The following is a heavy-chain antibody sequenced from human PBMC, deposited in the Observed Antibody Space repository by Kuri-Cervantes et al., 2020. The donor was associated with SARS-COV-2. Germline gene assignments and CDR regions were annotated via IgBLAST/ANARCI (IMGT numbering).Heavy chain of an antibody. CDR1: GFNFSRTD. CDR2: ISNDGKNK. CDR3: AKDRVGAHDF. J-gene: IGHJ4*02. V-gene: IGHV3-30*18. Sequence: GGSLRLSCAASGFNFSRTDMHWVHQAPGKGLEWVAVISNDGKNKKCITSGKGRFTISRDNSQNTLYLQMKSLTSEDTAMYYCAKDRVGAHDFWGQGTLVTVSS. D-gene: IGHD4/OR15-4a*01.